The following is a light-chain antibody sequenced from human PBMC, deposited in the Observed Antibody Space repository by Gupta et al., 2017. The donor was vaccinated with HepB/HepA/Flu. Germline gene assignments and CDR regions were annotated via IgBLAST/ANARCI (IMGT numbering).Light chain of an antibody. CDR3: SSWTDTTNLVA. V-gene: IGLV2-14*01. Sequence: HSALTQPASVSGLPRQSITISCPGTSSDFGDCNHVSWYQQHPGKAPKLLIYEVSNRPSRISNRFFGSKSGKTASLTIAGLQTEDEADYYCSSWTDTTNLVAFGGGTKLTVL. CDR2: EVS. CDR1: SSDFGDCNH. J-gene: IGLJ2*01.